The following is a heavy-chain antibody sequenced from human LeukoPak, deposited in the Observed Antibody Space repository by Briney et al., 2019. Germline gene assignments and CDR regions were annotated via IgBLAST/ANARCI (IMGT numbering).Heavy chain of an antibody. CDR2: IYYIGTT. CDR1: GVSISSYY. V-gene: IGHV4-59*01. CDR3: ARAGIRYYDSSGYDY. J-gene: IGHJ4*02. Sequence: SETLSLTCTVSGVSISSYYWSWIRQPPGKGLEWIGYIYYIGTTNYNPSLESRVTISVDTSKNQFSLKLSSVTAADTAVYYCARAGIRYYDSSGYDYWGQGTLVTVSS. D-gene: IGHD3-22*01.